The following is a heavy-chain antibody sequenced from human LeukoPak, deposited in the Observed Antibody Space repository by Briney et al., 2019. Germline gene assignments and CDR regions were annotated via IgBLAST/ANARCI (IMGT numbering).Heavy chain of an antibody. V-gene: IGHV3-23*01. CDR3: AKGRGYCTGGSCYSDY. D-gene: IGHD2-15*01. CDR2: ISGSDGST. J-gene: IGHJ4*02. CDR1: GFIFSNYA. Sequence: GGSLRLSCTASGFIFSNYAMSWVRQAPGKGLEWVSTISGSDGSTYYADSVKGRFTISRDNSKNTLYLQMNSLRVEATAIYYCAKGRGYCTGGSCYSDYWGQGTLVTVSS.